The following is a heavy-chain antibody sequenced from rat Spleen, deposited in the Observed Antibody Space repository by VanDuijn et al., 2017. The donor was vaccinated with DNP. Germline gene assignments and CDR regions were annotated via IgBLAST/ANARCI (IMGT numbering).Heavy chain of an antibody. V-gene: IGHV5S13*01. D-gene: IGHD1-3*01. J-gene: IGHJ2*01. Sequence: EVQLVESGGGSVQPGRSLKLSCAASGFTFSNYGMAWVRQAPTKGLEWVASLTNSGSSTYYRDSVKGRFTISRDNAKKTQYRQLDSLSSEDTATYYFERPAINYGSYYFDYWGQGVMVTVSS. CDR2: LTNSGSST. CDR3: ERPAINYGSYYFDY. CDR1: GFTFSNYG.